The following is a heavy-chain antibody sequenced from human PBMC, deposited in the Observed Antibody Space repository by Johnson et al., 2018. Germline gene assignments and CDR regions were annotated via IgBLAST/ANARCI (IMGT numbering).Heavy chain of an antibody. CDR2: MNPNSGNT. CDR3: ARRKNGDYDAFDI. D-gene: IGHD4-17*01. J-gene: IGHJ3*02. CDR1: GYTFTSYD. Sequence: QVQLQESGAEVKKPGASVKVSCKASGYTFTSYDINWVRQATGQGLEWMGWMNPNSGNTGSAQKFQGRVTITRTTSISTAYMEVSSLRAEDTAVYYCARRKNGDYDAFDIWGQGTMVTVAS. V-gene: IGHV1-8*01.